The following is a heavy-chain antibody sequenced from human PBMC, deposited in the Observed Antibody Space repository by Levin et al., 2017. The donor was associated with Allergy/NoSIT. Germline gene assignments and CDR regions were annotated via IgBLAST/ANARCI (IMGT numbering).Heavy chain of an antibody. CDR2: ISVSGSTM. D-gene: IGHD6-19*01. Sequence: PGGSLRLSCAASGFPFSGYEINWVRQTPGRGLEWLSYISVSGSTMHYADSVNGRFTISRDNTKNSLFLQMNSLRVEDTAVYYCVTSAWDSWGQGTLVTVSS. CDR1: GFPFSGYE. CDR3: VTSAWDS. J-gene: IGHJ4*02. V-gene: IGHV3-48*03.